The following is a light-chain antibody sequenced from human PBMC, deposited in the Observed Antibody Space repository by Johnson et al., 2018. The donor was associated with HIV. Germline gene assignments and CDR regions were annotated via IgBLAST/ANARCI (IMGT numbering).Light chain of an antibody. J-gene: IGLJ1*01. CDR2: DND. V-gene: IGLV1-51*01. CDR1: SSNIGNNY. Sequence: QSVLTQPPSVSAAPGQKVTISCSGSSSNIGNNYVSWYQQLPGTAPKLLIYDNDKRPSGIPDRFSGSKSGTSATLDIAGLHTGDEADYYCETWDSSLRGVFGTGTKVTVL. CDR3: ETWDSSLRGV.